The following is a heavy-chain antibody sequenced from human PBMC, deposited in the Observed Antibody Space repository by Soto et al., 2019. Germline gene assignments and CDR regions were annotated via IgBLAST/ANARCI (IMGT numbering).Heavy chain of an antibody. CDR1: AGPLSSYA. Sequence: VKVSCKAAAGPLSSYASGWVRQAPGQGLEWMGGIIPIFGTANYAQKFQGRVTITADKSTSTAYMELSSLRSEDTAVYYCARAGAVTVAGRYDYYYGMDVWGQGTTVTVSS. J-gene: IGHJ6*02. CDR3: ARAGAVTVAGRYDYYYGMDV. D-gene: IGHD6-19*01. CDR2: IIPIFGTA. V-gene: IGHV1-69*06.